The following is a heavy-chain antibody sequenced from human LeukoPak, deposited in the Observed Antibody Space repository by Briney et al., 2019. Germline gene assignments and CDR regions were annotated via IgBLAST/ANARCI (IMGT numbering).Heavy chain of an antibody. D-gene: IGHD5-12*01. Sequence: SETLSLTCTVSGGSISSYYWGWIRQPAGKGLEWSGRIYTSGTTNYNPSLKSRATMSVDTSKNQFSLKMRSVTAADTALYYCARGGGKWLRLRVFDYWGQGTLVTVSS. CDR1: GGSISSYY. CDR3: ARGGGKWLRLRVFDY. CDR2: IYTSGTT. J-gene: IGHJ4*02. V-gene: IGHV4-4*07.